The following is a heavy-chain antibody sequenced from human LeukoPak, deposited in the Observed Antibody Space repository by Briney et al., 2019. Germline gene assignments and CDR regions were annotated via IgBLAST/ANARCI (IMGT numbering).Heavy chain of an antibody. CDR2: IYYSGST. CDR1: GGSISSGGYY. J-gene: IGHJ4*02. D-gene: IGHD5-12*01. CDR3: ARGMRGYSGYGPQSELDY. V-gene: IGHV4-31*03. Sequence: SETLSLTCTVSGGSISSGGYYWSWIRQHPGKGLEWIGYIYYSGSTYYNPSLKSRVTISVDTSKNQFSLKLSSVTAADTAVYYCARGMRGYSGYGPQSELDYWGQGTPVTVSS.